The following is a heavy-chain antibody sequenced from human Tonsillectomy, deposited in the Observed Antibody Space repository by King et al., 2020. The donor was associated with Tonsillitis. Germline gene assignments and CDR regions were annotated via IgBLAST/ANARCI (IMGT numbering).Heavy chain of an antibody. V-gene: IGHV1-46*01. Sequence: VQLVESGAEVKKPGASVKVSCKASGYILTACYMHWVRQAPGQGLEGMGMINPSRGNTDYAQSFQGRVTMTRDTSTSTVYMELSSLTSEDTAVYYCATSQIAAADSYDAFDVWGQGTMVTVS. CDR1: GYILTACY. CDR3: ATSQIAAADSYDAFDV. CDR2: INPSRGNT. D-gene: IGHD6-13*01. J-gene: IGHJ3*01.